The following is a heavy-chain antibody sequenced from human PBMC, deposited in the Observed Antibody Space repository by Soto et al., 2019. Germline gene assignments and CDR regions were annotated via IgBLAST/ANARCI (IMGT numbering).Heavy chain of an antibody. J-gene: IGHJ4*02. Sequence: QVLLVQSGGEVRKPGASVKVSCKTSGYTFTSHGVSWLRQAPGQGLEWMGWISTYSGKRNNARKFEARVSMGSDTSTSTVYMELRSLRSDDAADYYWAIDPCTSRFDSWGQGPLVSVSS. CDR2: ISTYSGKR. D-gene: IGHD2-2*01. CDR3: AIDPCTSRFDS. CDR1: GYTFTSHG. V-gene: IGHV1-18*01.